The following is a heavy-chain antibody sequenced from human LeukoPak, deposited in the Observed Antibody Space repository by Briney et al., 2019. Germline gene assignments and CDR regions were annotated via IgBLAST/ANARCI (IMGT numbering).Heavy chain of an antibody. CDR1: GFTFSSYA. V-gene: IGHV3-30*04. Sequence: GGSLRLSCAASGFTFSSYAMHWVRQAPGKGLEWVAVISYDGSNKYYADSVKGRFTISRDNSKNTLYLQMNSLRAEDTAVYYRARERNPRFGRRGTGEGPAFDYWGQGTLVTVSS. CDR2: ISYDGSNK. CDR3: ARERNPRFGRRGTGEGPAFDY. J-gene: IGHJ4*02. D-gene: IGHD3-10*01.